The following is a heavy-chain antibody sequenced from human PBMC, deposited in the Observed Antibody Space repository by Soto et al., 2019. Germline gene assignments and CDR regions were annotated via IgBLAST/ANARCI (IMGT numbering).Heavy chain of an antibody. V-gene: IGHV3-30*18. CDR3: AKEGCSSTSCVAFLDV. D-gene: IGHD2-2*01. J-gene: IGHJ6*02. Sequence: GGSLRLSCAASGFTFSNSGMHWVRQAPGKGLEWVAVISYDGSKKHYAESVKGRYTISRDNSKNTVYLQMNSLRAEDTAVYYCAKEGCSSTSCVAFLDVWGQGTTVTVS. CDR1: GFTFSNSG. CDR2: ISYDGSKK.